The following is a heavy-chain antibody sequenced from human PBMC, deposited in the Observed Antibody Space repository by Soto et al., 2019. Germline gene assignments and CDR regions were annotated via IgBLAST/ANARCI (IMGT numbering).Heavy chain of an antibody. CDR2: ISYTGST. CDR1: GGSIGRTGYY. D-gene: IGHD2-15*01. CDR3: AREYCSGGTCSSFDS. Sequence: QVWLQESGPGLVKPSQTLSLSCSVSGGSIGRTGYYWNWIRQYPGKGLEWIGYISYTGSTFYNPSLKSRPGISVDTSKNQFSVKLSSVTAADTALYYCAREYCSGGTCSSFDSWGQGILVTVSS. J-gene: IGHJ4*02. V-gene: IGHV4-31*03.